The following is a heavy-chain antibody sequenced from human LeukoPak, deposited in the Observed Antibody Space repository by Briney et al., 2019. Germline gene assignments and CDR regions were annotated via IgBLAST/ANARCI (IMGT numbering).Heavy chain of an antibody. CDR2: INSDGSST. CDR1: GFTFTTYW. CDR3: ARGAHNEGYTVLDF. D-gene: IGHD3-16*02. V-gene: IGHV3-74*01. J-gene: IGHJ4*02. Sequence: GGSLRLSCAASGFTFTTYWMHWVRQAPGKGLVWASDINSDGSSTNYADSMKGRFTISRDNAKNTLYLQMSGLRAEDTAVYYCARGAHNEGYTVLDFWGQGALVTVSS.